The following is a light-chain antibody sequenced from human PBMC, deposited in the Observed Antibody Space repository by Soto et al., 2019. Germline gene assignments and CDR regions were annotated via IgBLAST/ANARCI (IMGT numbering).Light chain of an antibody. CDR1: SSDVGGYNY. CDR3: SSYTSASTLLYL. Sequence: QSVLTQPASVSGSPGQSITISCTGTSSDVGGYNYVSWYQQRPGIAPKLLIYGVTNRPSGVSTRFSGSKSGNTASLTISGLQAEDEADYHCSSYTSASTLLYLFGTGTKVTVL. V-gene: IGLV2-14*01. CDR2: GVT. J-gene: IGLJ1*01.